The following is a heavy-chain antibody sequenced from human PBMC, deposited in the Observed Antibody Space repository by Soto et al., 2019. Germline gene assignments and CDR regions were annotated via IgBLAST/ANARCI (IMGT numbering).Heavy chain of an antibody. CDR2: LYPSDSDS. J-gene: IGHJ3*02. Sequence: GESLKISCKGSGYSFSTYWIGRVRQMPGKGLEWMGNLYPSDSDSRYSPSFQGQVTMSADKSLSIAYLQWSSLKASDTAMYFCARHVKVGGKVDAFDIWGQGKMVTVSS. CDR1: GYSFSTYW. CDR3: ARHVKVGGKVDAFDI. D-gene: IGHD3-10*01. V-gene: IGHV5-51*01.